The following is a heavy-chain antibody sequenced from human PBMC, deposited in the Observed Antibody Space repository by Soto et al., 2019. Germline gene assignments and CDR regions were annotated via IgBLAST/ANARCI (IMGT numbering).Heavy chain of an antibody. D-gene: IGHD1-26*01. Sequence: PVGSLRLSYAASGFTFSSYEMNWVRQAPGKGLEWVSYISSSGSTIYYADSVKGRFTISRDNAKNSLYLQMNSLRAEDTAVYYCARDRVAGGAFDYWGQGTLVTVSS. J-gene: IGHJ4*02. CDR1: GFTFSSYE. CDR2: ISSSGSTI. V-gene: IGHV3-48*03. CDR3: ARDRVAGGAFDY.